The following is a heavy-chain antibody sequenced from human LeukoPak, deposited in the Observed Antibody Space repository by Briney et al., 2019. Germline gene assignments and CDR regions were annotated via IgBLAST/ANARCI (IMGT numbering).Heavy chain of an antibody. Sequence: ASVKVSCMPSGGTFSSYAISWVRQAPGQGLEWMGGIIPIFGTANYAQKFQGRVTITTDESTSTAYMELSSLRSEDTAVYYCARAFSIRLPGGQPFDYWGQGTLVTVSS. CDR1: GGTFSSYA. D-gene: IGHD1-14*01. CDR2: IIPIFGTA. J-gene: IGHJ4*02. CDR3: ARAFSIRLPGGQPFDY. V-gene: IGHV1-69*05.